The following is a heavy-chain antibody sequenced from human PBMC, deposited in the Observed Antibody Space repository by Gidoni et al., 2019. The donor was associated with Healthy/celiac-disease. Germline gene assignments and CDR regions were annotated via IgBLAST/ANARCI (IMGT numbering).Heavy chain of an antibody. CDR1: GFTLSSYA. V-gene: IGHV3-30-3*01. CDR2: ISYDGSNK. Sequence: QVQLVESGGGVVQPGRSLRLSCAGSGFTLSSYARHWVRQAPGKGLEWVSVISYDGSNKYYADSVKGRFTISRDNSKNTLYLQMNSLRAEDTAVYYCARDINYDSSGYYDYWGQGTLVTVSS. D-gene: IGHD3-22*01. CDR3: ARDINYDSSGYYDY. J-gene: IGHJ4*02.